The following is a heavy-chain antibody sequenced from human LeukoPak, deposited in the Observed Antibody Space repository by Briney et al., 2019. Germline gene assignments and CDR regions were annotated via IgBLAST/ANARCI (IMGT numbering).Heavy chain of an antibody. J-gene: IGHJ4*02. Sequence: PSENLSLTCTVSGGSISSSNYYWGWIRQPPGKGLEWIGSIYYSGTTYYSSSLKSRVIISVDTSKNQFSLKLSSVTATDTAVYYCARHEAQDFDYWGQGTLVTVSP. CDR2: IYYSGTT. CDR3: ARHEAQDFDY. CDR1: GGSISSSNYY. V-gene: IGHV4-39*01.